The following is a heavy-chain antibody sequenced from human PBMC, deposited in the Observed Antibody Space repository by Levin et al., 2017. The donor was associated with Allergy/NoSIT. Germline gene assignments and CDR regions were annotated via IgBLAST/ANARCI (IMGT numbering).Heavy chain of an antibody. D-gene: IGHD3-10*01. V-gene: IGHV3-9*01. CDR1: GFTFDDYA. J-gene: IGHJ3*02. Sequence: GGSLRLSCAASGFTFDDYAMHWVRQAPGKGLEWVSGISWNSGSIGYADSVKGRFTISRDNAKNSLYLQMNSLRTEDTALYYCAKDNIGLPDAFDIWGQGTMVIVSS. CDR2: ISWNSGSI. CDR3: AKDNIGLPDAFDI.